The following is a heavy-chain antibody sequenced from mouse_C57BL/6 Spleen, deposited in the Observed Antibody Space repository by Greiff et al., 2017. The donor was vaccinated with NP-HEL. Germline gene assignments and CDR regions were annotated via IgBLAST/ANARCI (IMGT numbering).Heavy chain of an antibody. J-gene: IGHJ2*01. CDR2: INPSTGGT. Sequence: VQLQQSGPELVKPGASVKISCKASGYSFTGYYMNWVKQSPEKSLEWIGEINPSTGGTTYNQKFKAKATLTVDKSSSTAYMQLKSLTSEDSAVYYCARRNYGYMDYWGQGTTLTVSS. CDR3: ARRNYGYMDY. CDR1: GYSFTGYY. D-gene: IGHD2-2*01. V-gene: IGHV1-42*01.